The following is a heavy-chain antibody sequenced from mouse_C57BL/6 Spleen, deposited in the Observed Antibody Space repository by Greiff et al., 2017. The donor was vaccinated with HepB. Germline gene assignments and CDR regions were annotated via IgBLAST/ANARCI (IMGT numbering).Heavy chain of an antibody. Sequence: EVQLVESGGDLVKPGGSLKLSCAASGFTFSSYGMSWVRQTPDKRLEWVATISSGGSYTYYPDSVKGRFTISRDNAKNTLYLQMSSLKSEDTAMYYCARQVITTVVATNYYAMDYWGQGTSVTVSS. CDR3: ARQVITTVVATNYYAMDY. J-gene: IGHJ4*01. CDR2: ISSGGSYT. V-gene: IGHV5-6*01. CDR1: GFTFSSYG. D-gene: IGHD1-1*01.